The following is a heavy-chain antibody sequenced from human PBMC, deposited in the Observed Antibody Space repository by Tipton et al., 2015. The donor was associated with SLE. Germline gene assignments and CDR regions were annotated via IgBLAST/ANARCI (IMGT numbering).Heavy chain of an antibody. J-gene: IGHJ4*02. CDR1: GFTFSSYE. CDR3: ARIAVAGTGDY. D-gene: IGHD6-19*01. Sequence: SLRLSCAASGFTFSSYEMNWVRQAPGKGLEWVSYISSSGSTIYYADSVKGRFTISRDNAKNSLYLQMNSLRAEDTAVYYCARIAVAGTGDYWGQGTLVTVSS. CDR2: ISSSGSTI. V-gene: IGHV3-48*03.